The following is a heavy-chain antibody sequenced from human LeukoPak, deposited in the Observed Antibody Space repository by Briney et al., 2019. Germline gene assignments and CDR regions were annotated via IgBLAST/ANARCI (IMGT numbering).Heavy chain of an antibody. D-gene: IGHD5-12*01. CDR1: GYIFTNYW. CDR2: IYPGDSDT. J-gene: IGHJ4*02. Sequence: AESLKISCKGSGYIFTNYWSAWVRHMPGKGLEWMGIIYPGDSDTRYNPSFQGHVTISADKPISTTYLQWSSLKASDTAIYYCARLGSGLDYWGQGTLVTVSS. V-gene: IGHV5-51*01. CDR3: ARLGSGLDY.